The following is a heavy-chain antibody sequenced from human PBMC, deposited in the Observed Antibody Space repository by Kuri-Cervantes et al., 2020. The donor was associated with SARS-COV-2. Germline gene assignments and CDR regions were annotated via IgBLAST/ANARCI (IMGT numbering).Heavy chain of an antibody. J-gene: IGHJ4*02. CDR2: IFSRSSTT. V-gene: IGHV3-48*01. CDR1: GFTFSSYS. Sequence: GGSLRLSCGASGFTFSSYSMNWVRQAAGKGLEWVSCIFSRSSTTYYADSVKGRFTISRDNAKNSLYLQMNGLRAEDTAVYYCAKDQTTVTTCFDYWGQGTLVTVSS. CDR3: AKDQTTVTTCFDY. D-gene: IGHD4-17*01.